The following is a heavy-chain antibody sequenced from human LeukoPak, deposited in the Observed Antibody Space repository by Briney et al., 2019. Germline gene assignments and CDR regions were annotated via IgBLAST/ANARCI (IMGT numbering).Heavy chain of an antibody. J-gene: IGHJ4*02. CDR2: IYSGGST. CDR1: GFTFSSYW. CDR3: ARERGPYYDILTGYYSGIRGFDY. Sequence: GGSLRLSCAASGFTFSSYWMSWVRQAPGKGLEWVSVIYSGGSTYYADSVKGRFTISRDNSKNTLYLQMNSLRAEDTAVYYCARERGPYYDILTGYYSGIRGFDYWGKGTLVTVSS. D-gene: IGHD3-9*01. V-gene: IGHV3-66*02.